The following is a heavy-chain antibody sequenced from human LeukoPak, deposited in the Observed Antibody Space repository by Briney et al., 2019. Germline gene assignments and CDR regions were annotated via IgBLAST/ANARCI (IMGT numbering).Heavy chain of an antibody. J-gene: IGHJ6*04. CDR3: ARVLWPYYYYYGMDV. CDR2: INSDGSST. D-gene: IGHD2-21*01. V-gene: IGHV3-74*01. Sequence: GGSLRLSCAASGFTFSSYWMHWVRQAPGKGLVWASRINSDGSSTSYADSVKGRFTISRDNAKNTLYLQMNSLRAEDTAVYYCARVLWPYYYYYGMDVWGKGTTVTVSS. CDR1: GFTFSSYW.